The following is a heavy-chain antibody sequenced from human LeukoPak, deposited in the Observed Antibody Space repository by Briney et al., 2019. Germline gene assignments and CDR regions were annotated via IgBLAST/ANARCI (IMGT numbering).Heavy chain of an antibody. J-gene: IGHJ4*02. CDR1: GFTFSTYG. CDR3: AKGLSYDSSGYYYLNY. CDR2: ILYDGNKK. V-gene: IGHV3-30*18. Sequence: GRSLRLSCAASGFTFSTYGMHWVRQAPGKGLEWVALILYDGNKKYYADSVKGRFTISRDNSKNTLYLQMNSLRAEDTAVYYCAKGLSYDSSGYYYLNYWGQGTLVTVSS. D-gene: IGHD3-22*01.